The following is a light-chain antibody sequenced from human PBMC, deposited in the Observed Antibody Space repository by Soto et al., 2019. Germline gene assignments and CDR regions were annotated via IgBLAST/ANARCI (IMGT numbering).Light chain of an antibody. V-gene: IGKV1-5*03. CDR3: QQYNNYWT. J-gene: IGKJ1*01. CDR1: QSILSW. Sequence: DLQMTQSPSTLSASVGDRVTLTCRASQSILSWLAWYQQKPGKAPKLLIYKASSLESGVPSRFSGSGSGTEFTLTISSLQPDDFATYYCQQYNNYWTFGQGTKVEIK. CDR2: KAS.